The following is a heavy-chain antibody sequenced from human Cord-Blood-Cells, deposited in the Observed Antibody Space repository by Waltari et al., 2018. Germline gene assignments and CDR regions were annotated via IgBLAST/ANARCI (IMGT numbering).Heavy chain of an antibody. CDR2: IIPIFGTA. V-gene: IGHV1-69*01. Sequence: QVQLVQSGGEVKKPGSSVKVSCKAYGGTFSSYAISWVRQAPGQGLEWMGGIIPIFGTANYAQKFQGRVTITADESTSTAYMELSSLRSEDTAVYYCARDDYGGNYYFDYWGQGTLVTVSS. D-gene: IGHD4-17*01. CDR1: GGTFSSYA. J-gene: IGHJ4*02. CDR3: ARDDYGGNYYFDY.